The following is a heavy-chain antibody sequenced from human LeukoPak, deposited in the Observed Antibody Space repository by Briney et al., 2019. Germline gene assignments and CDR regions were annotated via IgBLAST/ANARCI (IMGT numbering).Heavy chain of an antibody. V-gene: IGHV4-59*08. CDR2: INYSGST. CDR3: ARWYYDILTASRNFDY. J-gene: IGHJ4*02. D-gene: IGHD3-9*01. Sequence: SETLSLTCTVSGGSIRSYYWNWIRQPPGKGLEWIGYINYSGSTNYNPSLKGRVAISVDTSKNQFSLKLSSVTTADTAVYYCARWYYDILTASRNFDYWGQGSLVTVSS. CDR1: GGSIRSYY.